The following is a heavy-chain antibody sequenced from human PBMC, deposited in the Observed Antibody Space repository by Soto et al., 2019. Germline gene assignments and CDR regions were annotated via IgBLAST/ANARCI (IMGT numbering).Heavy chain of an antibody. CDR3: ARGGRSDTKYQYFDY. Sequence: GGSLRLSCAASGFTFSAYWTSWARQAPGKGLEWVANIKEDGSEENYMDSVKGRFTISRDNAKNSLYLQMTSLRAEDTAVYFCARGGRSDTKYQYFDYWGQGTLVTVSS. V-gene: IGHV3-7*01. CDR1: GFTFSAYW. D-gene: IGHD2-2*01. CDR2: IKEDGSEE. J-gene: IGHJ4*02.